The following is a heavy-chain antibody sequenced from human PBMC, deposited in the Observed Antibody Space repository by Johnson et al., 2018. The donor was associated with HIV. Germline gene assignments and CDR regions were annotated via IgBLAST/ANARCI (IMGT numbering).Heavy chain of an antibody. V-gene: IGHV3-13*01. Sequence: VQLVESGGGVVRPGGSLRLSCVASGFTFDDYGMSWVRQAPGKGLEWVSGIGTAGDTYYPGSVKGRFTIYRENAKNSLYLQMNSLRAGGTAVYYCARDRSKGGAVDIWGQGAVVTVSS. CDR1: GFTFDDYG. J-gene: IGHJ3*02. D-gene: IGHD2/OR15-2a*01. CDR2: IGTAGDT. CDR3: ARDRSKGGAVDI.